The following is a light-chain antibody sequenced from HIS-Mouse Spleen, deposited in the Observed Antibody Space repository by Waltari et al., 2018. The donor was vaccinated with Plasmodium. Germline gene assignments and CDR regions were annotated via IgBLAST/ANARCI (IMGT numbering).Light chain of an antibody. CDR3: QQRSNWPPGYT. V-gene: IGKV3-11*01. CDR1: QSVSSY. J-gene: IGKJ2*01. CDR2: DAS. Sequence: EIVLTQSPATLSLSPGERATLSCRASQSVSSYLAWYQQKPGQAPRLLIYDASNRATGTPARFSGSGSGTDLTLTISSLEPEDVAVYYCQQRSNWPPGYTFGQGTKLEIK.